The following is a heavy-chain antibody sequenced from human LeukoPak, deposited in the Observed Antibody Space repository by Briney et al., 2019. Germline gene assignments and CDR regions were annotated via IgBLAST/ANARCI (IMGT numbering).Heavy chain of an antibody. CDR3: ANEGPRRYDSSGYSYYYYMDV. CDR2: IRCDGSNK. V-gene: IGHV3-30*02. CDR1: GFTFSSYG. J-gene: IGHJ6*03. Sequence: GGSLRLSCAASGFTFSSYGMHWVRQAPGKGLEWVAFIRCDGSNKYYADSVKGRFTISRDNSKNTLYLQMNSLRAEDTAVYYCANEGPRRYDSSGYSYYYYMDVWGKGTTVTVSS. D-gene: IGHD3-22*01.